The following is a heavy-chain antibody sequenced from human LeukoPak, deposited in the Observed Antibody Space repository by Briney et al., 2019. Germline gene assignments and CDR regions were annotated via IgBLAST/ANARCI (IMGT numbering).Heavy chain of an antibody. D-gene: IGHD3-10*01. CDR2: IIPIFGTA. CDR1: GGTFSSYA. Sequence: GASVKVSCKASGGTFSSYAISWVRQAPGQGLEWMGGIIPIFGTANYAQKFQGRVTITADESTSTAYMELSSLRSEDTAVYYCARGGVITMVRGVNQYYSDYWGQGTLVTVSS. CDR3: ARGGVITMVRGVNQYYSDY. J-gene: IGHJ4*02. V-gene: IGHV1-69*13.